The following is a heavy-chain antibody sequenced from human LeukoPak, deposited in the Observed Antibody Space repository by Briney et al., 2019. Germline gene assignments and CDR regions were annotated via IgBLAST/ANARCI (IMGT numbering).Heavy chain of an antibody. CDR2: ISSSSSYI. J-gene: IGHJ5*02. CDR3: ARDGLVDDSSS. Sequence: GGSLRLSCAASGFTFSSYSMNWLRQAPGKGLEWVSSISSSSSYIYYADSVKGRFAISRDNAKNSLYLQMNSLRAEDTAVYYCARDGLVDDSSSWGQVSLVTVSS. D-gene: IGHD3-22*01. CDR1: GFTFSSYS. V-gene: IGHV3-21*01.